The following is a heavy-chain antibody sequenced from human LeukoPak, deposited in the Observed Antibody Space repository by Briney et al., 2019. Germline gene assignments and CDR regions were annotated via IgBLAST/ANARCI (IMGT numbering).Heavy chain of an antibody. CDR1: GFTFNNYG. CDR2: ISGTGGST. Sequence: PGGSLRLSCAGSGFTFNNYGMSWVRQAPGKWLEWVSGISGTGGSTYYADSVKGRFTISRDNSKNMLYLQMDSLSPEDTALYFCAKILRFGYGYHYYTMDDWGQGTTVSVSS. J-gene: IGHJ6*02. CDR3: AKILRFGYGYHYYTMDD. D-gene: IGHD5-18*01. V-gene: IGHV3-23*01.